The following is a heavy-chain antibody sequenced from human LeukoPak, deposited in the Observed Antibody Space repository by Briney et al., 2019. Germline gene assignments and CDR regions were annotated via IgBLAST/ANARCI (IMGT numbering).Heavy chain of an antibody. Sequence: PGGSLRLSCAASGFTFSSYAMSWVRQAPGKGLEWVANIKQDGSEKYYVDSVKGRFTISRDNAKNSLYLQMNSLRAEDTAVYYCARDSGYYAFDIWGQGTMVTVSS. CDR3: ARDSGYYAFDI. CDR1: GFTFSSYA. J-gene: IGHJ3*02. CDR2: IKQDGSEK. V-gene: IGHV3-7*01. D-gene: IGHD3-22*01.